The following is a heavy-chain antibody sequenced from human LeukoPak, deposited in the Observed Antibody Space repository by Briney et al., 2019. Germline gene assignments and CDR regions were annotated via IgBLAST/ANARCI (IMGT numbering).Heavy chain of an antibody. CDR1: GGTFSSYA. D-gene: IGHD4-17*01. Sequence: SVKVSCKASGGTFSSYAISWVRQAPGQGLEWMGGIIPIFGTANYAQKFQGRVTITADESTSTAYMELSSLRSEDTAVYYCAGNSRTTGSFDYWGQGTLVTVSS. J-gene: IGHJ4*02. CDR2: IIPIFGTA. CDR3: AGNSRTTGSFDY. V-gene: IGHV1-69*01.